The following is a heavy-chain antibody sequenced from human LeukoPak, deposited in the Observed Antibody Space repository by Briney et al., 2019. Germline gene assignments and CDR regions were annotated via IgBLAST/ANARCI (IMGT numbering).Heavy chain of an antibody. Sequence: GGSLRLSCAASGFXFSNYEINWVRQAPGKGLEWVSYISSGGSIIYYADSVKGRFTISRDNGKNSLYLQMNSLRAEDTAVYYCARGPFWGQGTLVTVSS. CDR3: ARGPF. V-gene: IGHV3-48*03. J-gene: IGHJ4*02. CDR2: ISSGGSII. CDR1: GFXFSNYE.